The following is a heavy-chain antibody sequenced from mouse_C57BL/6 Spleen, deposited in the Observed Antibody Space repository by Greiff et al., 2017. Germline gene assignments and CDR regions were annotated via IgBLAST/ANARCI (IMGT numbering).Heavy chain of an antibody. D-gene: IGHD2-5*01. CDR2: ISNGGGST. V-gene: IGHV5-12*01. CDR3: ARHSNLYAMDY. J-gene: IGHJ4*01. Sequence: EVMLVESGGGLVQPGGSLKLSCAASGFTFSDYYMYWVRQTPEKRLEWVAYISNGGGSTYYPDTVKGRFTISRDNAKNTLYLQMSRLKSEDTAMYYCARHSNLYAMDYWGQGTSVTVSS. CDR1: GFTFSDYY.